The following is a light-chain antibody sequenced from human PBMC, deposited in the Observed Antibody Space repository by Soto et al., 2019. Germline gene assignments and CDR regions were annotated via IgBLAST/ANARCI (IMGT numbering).Light chain of an antibody. CDR1: QDIQNY. J-gene: IGKJ2*01. Sequence: DIRMTQSPSSLSASVGDRVTITCQASQDIQNYLNWYQHTPGKAPKLLIFDAPNLQPGVASRFSGRASETDFFLTISSLHPEDFATYFCQQHHDIPYTFGQGTKLDIK. CDR3: QQHHDIPYT. CDR2: DAP. V-gene: IGKV1-33*01.